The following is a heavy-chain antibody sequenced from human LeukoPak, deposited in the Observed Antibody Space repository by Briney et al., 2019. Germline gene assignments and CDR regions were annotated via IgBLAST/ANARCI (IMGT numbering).Heavy chain of an antibody. D-gene: IGHD7-27*01. V-gene: IGHV3-20*04. CDR1: GFTFDDYG. Sequence: GGSLRLSCAASGFTFDDYGMSWVRQAPGKGLEWVSGINWNGGSTGYADSVKGRFTISRDNAKTSLYLQMNSLRAEDTALYYCARGGRNWGIYYFDYWGQGTLVTVSS. CDR2: INWNGGST. J-gene: IGHJ4*02. CDR3: ARGGRNWGIYYFDY.